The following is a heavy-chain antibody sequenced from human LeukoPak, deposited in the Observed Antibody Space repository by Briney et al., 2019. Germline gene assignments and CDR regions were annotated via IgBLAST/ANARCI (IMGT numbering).Heavy chain of an antibody. D-gene: IGHD3-10*01. Sequence: ASVKVSCKASGYTFTGYYMHWVRQAPGQGLEWMGWINPNSGGTNYAQKFQGRVTMTRDTSISTAYMELSRLRSDDTAVYYCARNYGSGADAFDIWGQGTMVTVPS. J-gene: IGHJ3*02. CDR3: ARNYGSGADAFDI. CDR2: INPNSGGT. V-gene: IGHV1-2*02. CDR1: GYTFTGYY.